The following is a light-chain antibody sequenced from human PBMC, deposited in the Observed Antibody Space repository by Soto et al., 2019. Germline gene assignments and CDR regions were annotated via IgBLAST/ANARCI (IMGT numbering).Light chain of an antibody. V-gene: IGLV2-14*01. CDR3: SSYTTSTSFIL. J-gene: IGLJ2*01. Sequence: QSALTQPASVSGSPGQSITISCTGTSSDVGGHNYVSWYQQHPGKAPKLMIYEVSNRPSGVSNRFSGSKSGNTASLTISGLQAEDEADYYCSSYTTSTSFILFGGGTKLTVL. CDR1: SSDVGGHNY. CDR2: EVS.